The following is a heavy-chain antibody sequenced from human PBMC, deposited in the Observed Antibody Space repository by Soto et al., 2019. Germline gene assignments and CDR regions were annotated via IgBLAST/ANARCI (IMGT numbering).Heavy chain of an antibody. Sequence: SVKVSCKASGGTFSSYAISWVRQAPGQGLEWMGGIIPIFGTANYAQKFQGRVTITADESTSTAYMELSSLRSEDTAVYYCASPQYYYDSSGYYYNWFDPWGQGTLVTVS. J-gene: IGHJ5*02. CDR2: IIPIFGTA. CDR1: GGTFSSYA. CDR3: ASPQYYYDSSGYYYNWFDP. V-gene: IGHV1-69*13. D-gene: IGHD3-22*01.